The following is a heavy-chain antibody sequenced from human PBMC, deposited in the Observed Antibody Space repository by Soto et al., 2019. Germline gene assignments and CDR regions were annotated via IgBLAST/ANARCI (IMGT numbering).Heavy chain of an antibody. CDR3: ARAPYSSGWYNWFDP. J-gene: IGHJ5*02. CDR2: IYYSGST. D-gene: IGHD6-19*01. Sequence: SETLSLTCTVSGGSISSGDYYWSWIRQPPGKGLEWIGYIYYSGSTYYNPSLKSRVTISVDTSKNQFSLKLSSVTAADTAVYYCARAPYSSGWYNWFDPWGQGTLVTVSS. CDR1: GGSISSGDYY. V-gene: IGHV4-30-4*01.